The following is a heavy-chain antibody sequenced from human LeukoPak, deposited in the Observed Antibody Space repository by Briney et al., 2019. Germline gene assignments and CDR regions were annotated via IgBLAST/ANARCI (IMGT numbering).Heavy chain of an antibody. V-gene: IGHV3-30*04. CDR1: GFTFSTYA. CDR2: ISDDGRHN. CDR3: ARVYLERLTAGYFDH. J-gene: IGHJ4*02. D-gene: IGHD2-8*01. Sequence: GGSLRLSCAASGFTFSTYAMNWVRQAPGKGLEWVAVISDDGRHNYYADSVKGRFTISRDNSKSTLYLQMNSLRDDDSAAFFCARVYLERLTAGYFDHWGQGTQVTVSP.